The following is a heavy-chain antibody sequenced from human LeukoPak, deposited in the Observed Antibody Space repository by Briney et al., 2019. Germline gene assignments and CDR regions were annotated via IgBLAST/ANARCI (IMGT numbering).Heavy chain of an antibody. CDR1: GFTFSSYS. CDR3: ARDDILNGPSDY. J-gene: IGHJ4*02. CDR2: ISSSSSYI. D-gene: IGHD3-9*01. Sequence: GGSLRLSCAASGFTFSSYSMNWVRQAPGKGLEWVSSISSSSSYIYYADSVKGRFTISRDNAKNSLYLQMNSLRAEDTAVYYCARDDILNGPSDYWGQGTLVTVAS. V-gene: IGHV3-21*01.